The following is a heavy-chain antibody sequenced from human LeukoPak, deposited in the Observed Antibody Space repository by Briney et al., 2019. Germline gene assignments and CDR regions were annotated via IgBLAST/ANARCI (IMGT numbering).Heavy chain of an antibody. D-gene: IGHD4-23*01. Sequence: PGGSLRLSCAASGFTFSSYAMSWVRQAPGKGLEWVSAISGSGGSTYYADSVKGRFTISRDNAKNSLYLQMNGLRAEDTAVYYCARDFGGNSIDYWGQGTLVTVSS. J-gene: IGHJ4*02. CDR2: ISGSGGST. V-gene: IGHV3-23*01. CDR1: GFTFSSYA. CDR3: ARDFGGNSIDY.